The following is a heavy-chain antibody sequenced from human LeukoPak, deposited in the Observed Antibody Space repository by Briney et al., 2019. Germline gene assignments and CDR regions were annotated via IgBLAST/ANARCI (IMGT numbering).Heavy chain of an antibody. CDR3: ARDLTMTTVTTSPYYYYGMDV. V-gene: IGHV1-2*02. CDR1: GYTFTGYY. D-gene: IGHD4-11*01. CDR2: INPNSGGT. Sequence: ASVKVSCKASGYTFTGYYMHWVRQAPGQGLEWMGWINPNSGGTNYAQKFQGRVTMTRDTSISTAYMELSRLRSDDTAVDYCARDLTMTTVTTSPYYYYGMDVWGQGTTVTVSS. J-gene: IGHJ6*02.